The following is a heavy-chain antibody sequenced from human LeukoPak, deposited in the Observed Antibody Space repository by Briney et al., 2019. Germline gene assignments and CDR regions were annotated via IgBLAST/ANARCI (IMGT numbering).Heavy chain of an antibody. Sequence: ASVKVSCKASGFTFTSYGVSWVRQAPGQGLEWMGWISAYNGNTNYAQKFQGRVTMTTDTSTSSAYMELRSLRSDDTAVYYCATSVLRFLEWLFHFDYWGQGTLVTVSS. J-gene: IGHJ4*02. CDR2: ISAYNGNT. D-gene: IGHD3-3*01. CDR3: ATSVLRFLEWLFHFDY. V-gene: IGHV1-18*01. CDR1: GFTFTSYG.